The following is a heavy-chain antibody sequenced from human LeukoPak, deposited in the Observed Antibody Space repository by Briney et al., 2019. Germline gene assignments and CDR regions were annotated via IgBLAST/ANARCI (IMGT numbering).Heavy chain of an antibody. D-gene: IGHD1-14*01. CDR3: ARETKSMGNRFDS. CDR1: GFTFSSYT. CDR2: ISSSNSYT. Sequence: KPWGSLRFSCSASGFTFSSYTMNWVRQAPGRGLEFVSFISSSNSYTYDADSVKGRYTNGRDTAANSVFLQMSSMRAEDPATYYCARETKSMGNRFDSWGQGILVTVSS. J-gene: IGHJ4*02. V-gene: IGHV3-21*01.